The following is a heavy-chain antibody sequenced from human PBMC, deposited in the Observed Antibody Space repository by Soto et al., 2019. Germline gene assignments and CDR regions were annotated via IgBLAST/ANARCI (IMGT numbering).Heavy chain of an antibody. J-gene: IGHJ6*02. V-gene: IGHV3-33*01. Sequence: QVQLVESGGGVVQPGRSLRLSCAASGFTFNNYGMYWVRQAPGKGLEWLAVIWNDGSNSSYANSVKGRFTISRDNSKNTLYLQMSSLRAEDTAVYYCARRQIPPPTRGAANARGGMDVWGQGTTVTVSS. D-gene: IGHD6-13*01. CDR3: ARRQIPPPTRGAANARGGMDV. CDR2: IWNDGSNS. CDR1: GFTFNNYG.